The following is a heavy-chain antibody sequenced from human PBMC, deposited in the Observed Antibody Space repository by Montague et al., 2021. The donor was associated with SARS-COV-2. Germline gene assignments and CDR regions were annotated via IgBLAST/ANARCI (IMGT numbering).Heavy chain of an antibody. D-gene: IGHD3-3*01. CDR1: GFTFSSYA. CDR2: IYSGVSST. J-gene: IGHJ4*02. CDR3: AKVKHVHYDFWSGHRGGYFDY. Sequence: SLRLSCAASGFTFSSYAMSWVRQAPGKGLEWVSVIYSGVSSTYXXXSXXXRFXISRDNSKNTLYLQLNSLRAEATAVYYCAKVKHVHYDFWSGHRGGYFDYWGQGTLVTVSS. V-gene: IGHV3-23*03.